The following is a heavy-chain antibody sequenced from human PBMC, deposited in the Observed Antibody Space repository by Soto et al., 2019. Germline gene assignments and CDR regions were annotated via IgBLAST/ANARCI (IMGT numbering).Heavy chain of an antibody. Sequence: QVQLVQSGAEVKKPGASVKVSCKASGYTFTSYYMHWVRQAPGQGLEWMGIINPSGGSTSYAQKFQGRVPMTRDTSTSTVYMELSSLRSEDTAVYYCARSAVVVVAANAEYFQHWGQGTLVTVSS. V-gene: IGHV1-46*01. CDR2: INPSGGST. CDR1: GYTFTSYY. CDR3: ARSAVVVVAANAEYFQH. D-gene: IGHD2-15*01. J-gene: IGHJ1*01.